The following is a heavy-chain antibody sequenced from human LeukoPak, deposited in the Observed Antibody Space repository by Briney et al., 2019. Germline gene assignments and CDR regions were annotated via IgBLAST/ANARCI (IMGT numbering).Heavy chain of an antibody. J-gene: IGHJ4*02. CDR1: GFTFSSYA. Sequence: PGGSLRLSCAASGFTFSSYAMSWVRRAPGTGLEWVSAISGNGGSTNYADSVKGRFTISRDNSKNTLYLQMNNLRTADTAVYFCAKALGYESMMYWGQGTLVTVSS. CDR2: ISGNGGST. V-gene: IGHV3-23*01. CDR3: AKALGYESMMY. D-gene: IGHD2-2*01.